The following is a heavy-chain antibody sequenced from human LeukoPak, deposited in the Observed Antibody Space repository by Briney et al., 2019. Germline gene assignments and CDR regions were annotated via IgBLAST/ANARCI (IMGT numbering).Heavy chain of an antibody. D-gene: IGHD6-19*01. CDR3: AKRGSSGSYYFDS. V-gene: IGHV3-23*01. CDR2: LNNVGGA. CDR1: GFTFSSYA. Sequence: GGSLRLSCAASGFTFSSYAMSWVRQAPGKGLEWVSTLNNVGGAFYADSVKGRFTISRDNSKNTLYVQMNSLRADDTAVYYCAKRGSSGSYYFDSRGHGTLVTVSS. J-gene: IGHJ4*01.